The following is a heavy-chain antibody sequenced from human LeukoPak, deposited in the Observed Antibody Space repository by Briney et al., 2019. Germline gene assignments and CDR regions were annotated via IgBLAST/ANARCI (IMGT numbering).Heavy chain of an antibody. CDR3: ARARRWELLYYFDY. Sequence: SVKVSCTASGGTFSSYAISWVRQAPGQGLEWMEGIIPIFGTANYAQKFQGRVMITADESTSIAYMELSSLRSEDTAVYYCARARRWELLYYFDYWGQGTLVTVSS. D-gene: IGHD1-26*01. CDR1: GGTFSSYA. V-gene: IGHV1-69*13. CDR2: IIPIFGTA. J-gene: IGHJ4*02.